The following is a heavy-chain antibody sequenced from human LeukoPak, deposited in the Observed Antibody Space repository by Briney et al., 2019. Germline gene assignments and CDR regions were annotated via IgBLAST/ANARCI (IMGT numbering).Heavy chain of an antibody. CDR1: GGSISSSSYY. V-gene: IGHV4-39*07. CDR2: IYYSGST. J-gene: IGHJ6*03. D-gene: IGHD3-10*01. Sequence: SETLSLTCTVSGGSISSSSYYWGWIRQPPGKGLEWIGSIYYSGSTYYNPSLKSRVTISVDTSKNQFSLKLSSVTAADTAVYYCARGPVLLWFGELLVSYYYYMDVWGKGTTVTVSS. CDR3: ARGPVLLWFGELLVSYYYYMDV.